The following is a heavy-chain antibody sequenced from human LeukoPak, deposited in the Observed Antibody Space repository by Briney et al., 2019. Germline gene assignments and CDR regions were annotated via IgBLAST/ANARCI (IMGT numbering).Heavy chain of an antibody. CDR2: ISAYNGNT. J-gene: IGHJ5*02. CDR3: ARDYSSSWPTPWWFDP. V-gene: IGHV1-18*01. D-gene: IGHD6-13*01. Sequence: ASVKVSCKASGYTFTSYGISWVRQAPGQGLEWMGWISAYNGNTNYAQKLQGRVTMTIDTSTSTAYMELRSLRSDDTAVYYCARDYSSSWPTPWWFDPWGQGTLVTVSS. CDR1: GYTFTSYG.